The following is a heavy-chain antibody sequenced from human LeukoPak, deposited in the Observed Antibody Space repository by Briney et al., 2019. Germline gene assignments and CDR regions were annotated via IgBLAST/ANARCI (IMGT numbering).Heavy chain of an antibody. CDR2: IYHSGST. CDR3: ARVRIAAAANNWFDP. CDR1: GGSISSRNW. J-gene: IGHJ5*02. V-gene: IGHV4-4*02. D-gene: IGHD6-13*01. Sequence: SETLSLTCAVSGGSISSRNWWSWVRQPPGKGLEWIGEIYHSGSTNYNPSLKTRVTISVDKSKNQFSLKLSSVTAADTAVYYCARVRIAAAANNWFDPWGQGTLVTVSS.